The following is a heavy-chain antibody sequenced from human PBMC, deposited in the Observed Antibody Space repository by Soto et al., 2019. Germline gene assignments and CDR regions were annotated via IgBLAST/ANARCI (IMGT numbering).Heavy chain of an antibody. CDR3: AHSRVFDWFDP. Sequence: GPTLVIPAHTLTLTCTFSGFSLSSSEVGVGWIRQPPGKALEWLALIFWNDDERYNPSLKSRLTITKDISKNQVVLTMTNMDPVDTANYYCAHSRVFDWFDPWGQGTLVTVSS. CDR1: GFSLSSSEVG. D-gene: IGHD6-13*01. CDR2: IFWNDDE. J-gene: IGHJ5*02. V-gene: IGHV2-5*01.